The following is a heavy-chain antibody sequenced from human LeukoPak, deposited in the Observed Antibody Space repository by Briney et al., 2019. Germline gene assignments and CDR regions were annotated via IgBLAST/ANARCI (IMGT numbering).Heavy chain of an antibody. J-gene: IGHJ1*01. CDR1: GGTFSSYA. CDR2: IIPIFGTA. V-gene: IGHV1-69*13. CDR3: ARLGDDYGGKEGFQH. Sequence: ASVKVSCKASGGTFSSYAISWVRQAPGQGLEWMGGIIPIFGTANYAQKFQGRVTITADESTSTAYMELSSLRSEDTAVYYCARLGDDYGGKEGFQHWGQGTLVTVSS. D-gene: IGHD4-23*01.